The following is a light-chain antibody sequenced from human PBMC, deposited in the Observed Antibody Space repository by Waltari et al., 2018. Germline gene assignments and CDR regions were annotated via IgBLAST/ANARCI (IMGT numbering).Light chain of an antibody. V-gene: IGLV4-69*01. J-gene: IGLJ1*01. Sequence: QLVLTQSPSASASPGASVKLTCTLSGGHSGYAIARHQQHPEKGPRFLMKVTSDGRQNKGDGIPDRFSGSSSGAERYLTISSLQSEDEADYYCQTWASGLYVFGTGTKVTVV. CDR2: VTSDGRQ. CDR1: GGHSGYA. CDR3: QTWASGLYV.